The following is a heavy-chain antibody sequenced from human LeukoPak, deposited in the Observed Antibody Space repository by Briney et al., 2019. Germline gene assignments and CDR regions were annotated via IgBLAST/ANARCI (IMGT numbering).Heavy chain of an antibody. V-gene: IGHV3-30*03. CDR1: GFTFSSYG. Sequence: PGGSLRLSCAASGFTFSSYGMHWVRQAPGKGLEWVAVISYDGSNKYYADSVKGRFTISRDNSKNTLYLQMNSLRAEDTAVYYCARNNMIVGYFDYWGQGTLVTVSS. CDR3: ARNNMIVGYFDY. CDR2: ISYDGSNK. J-gene: IGHJ4*02. D-gene: IGHD3-22*01.